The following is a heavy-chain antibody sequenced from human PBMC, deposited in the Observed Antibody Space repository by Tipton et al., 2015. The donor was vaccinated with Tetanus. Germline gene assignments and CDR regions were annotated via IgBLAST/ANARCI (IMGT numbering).Heavy chain of an antibody. CDR2: ISDSGLS. D-gene: IGHD3-10*01. J-gene: IGHJ5*02. Sequence: TLSLTCSVSGASLRSGDYNWSWIRQPPGKGLEWLAYISDSGLSNSNYFLKSRITISRDTSRNQFSLKLTSVTAADTAVYSCAGGLVRWYEPWGRGTLASVSS. CDR1: GASLRSGDYN. V-gene: IGHV4-61*08. CDR3: AGGLVRWYEP.